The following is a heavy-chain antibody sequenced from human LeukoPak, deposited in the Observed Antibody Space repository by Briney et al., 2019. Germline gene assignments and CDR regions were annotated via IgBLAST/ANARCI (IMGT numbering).Heavy chain of an antibody. CDR3: ARDGFGYCSSTSCLKAMVSGYFDY. J-gene: IGHJ4*02. CDR2: IKQDGSEK. Sequence: GGSLRLSCAASGFTFSSYWMSWVRQAPGKGLEWVAHIKQDGSEKYYVDSVKGRFTISRDNAKNSLYLQMNSLRAEDTAVYYCARDGFGYCSSTSCLKAMVSGYFDYWGQGTLVTVSS. D-gene: IGHD2-2*01. V-gene: IGHV3-7*01. CDR1: GFTFSSYW.